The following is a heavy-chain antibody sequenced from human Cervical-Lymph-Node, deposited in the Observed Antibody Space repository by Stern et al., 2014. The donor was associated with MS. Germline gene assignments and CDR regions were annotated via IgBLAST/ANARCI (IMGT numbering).Heavy chain of an antibody. V-gene: IGHV3-23*04. D-gene: IGHD3-9*01. Sequence: VQLVQSGGGLVQPGGSLRLSCAASGFTLTNYATSWVRQAPGKGLEWVSGIDGRGDKTYYKDSVKGRFIISIDNSKNTLHLQMNNLRAEDTAIYYCAKGKGILTGYYGYYFDYWGQGTLVTVSS. J-gene: IGHJ4*02. CDR2: IDGRGDKT. CDR1: GFTLTNYA. CDR3: AKGKGILTGYYGYYFDY.